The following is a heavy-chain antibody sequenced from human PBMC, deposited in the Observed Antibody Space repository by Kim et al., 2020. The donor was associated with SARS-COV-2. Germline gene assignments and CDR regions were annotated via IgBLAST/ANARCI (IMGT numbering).Heavy chain of an antibody. V-gene: IGHV1-2*02. Sequence: ASVKVSCKASGYTFTGYYMHWVRQAPGQGLEWMGWINPNSGGTNYAQKFQGRVTMTRDTSISTAYMELSRLRSDDTAVYYCARDLTYYDILTGYAPAYYFDYWGQGTLVTVSS. J-gene: IGHJ4*02. CDR3: ARDLTYYDILTGYAPAYYFDY. CDR1: GYTFTGYY. CDR2: INPNSGGT. D-gene: IGHD3-9*01.